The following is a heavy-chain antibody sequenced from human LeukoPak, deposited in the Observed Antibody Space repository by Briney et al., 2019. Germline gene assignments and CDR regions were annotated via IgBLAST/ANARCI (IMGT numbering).Heavy chain of an antibody. D-gene: IGHD3-22*01. V-gene: IGHV3-23*01. CDR3: AKRRYDSSGHFDS. Sequence: GGSLRLSCAASGFTVSDYSMSWVRQAPGKGLEWVSAISGSGSYTDCADSVKGRFTISKDNSKNTLYMRMSSLRAEDTAVYYCAKRRYDSSGHFDSWGQGTLVTVSS. J-gene: IGHJ4*02. CDR1: GFTVSDYS. CDR2: ISGSGSYT.